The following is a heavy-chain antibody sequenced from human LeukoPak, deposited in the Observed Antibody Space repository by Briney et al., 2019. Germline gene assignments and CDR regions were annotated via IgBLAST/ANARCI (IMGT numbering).Heavy chain of an antibody. Sequence: ASVKVSCKASGYTFTGYYMHWVRQAPGQGLEWMGWINPNSGGTNYAQKFQGRVTMTRDTSISTAYMELGRLRSDDTAVYYCARDWALGYCTNGVCYPRGMDVWGQGTTVTVSS. CDR2: INPNSGGT. J-gene: IGHJ6*02. V-gene: IGHV1-2*02. D-gene: IGHD2-8*01. CDR3: ARDWALGYCTNGVCYPRGMDV. CDR1: GYTFTGYY.